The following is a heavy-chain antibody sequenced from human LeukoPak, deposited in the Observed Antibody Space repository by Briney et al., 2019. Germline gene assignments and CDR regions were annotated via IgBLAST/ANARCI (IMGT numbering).Heavy chain of an antibody. CDR1: GGSISSYY. CDR2: IYYSGST. CDR3: ARDRGYNYAFGY. D-gene: IGHD1-1*01. Sequence: PSETLSLTCTVSGGSISSYYWSWIRQPPGKGLEWIGYIYYSGSTNYNPSLKSRVTMSVDTSKNQFSLKLSSVTAADTAVYYCARDRGYNYAFGYWGQGTLVTVSS. J-gene: IGHJ4*02. V-gene: IGHV4-59*12.